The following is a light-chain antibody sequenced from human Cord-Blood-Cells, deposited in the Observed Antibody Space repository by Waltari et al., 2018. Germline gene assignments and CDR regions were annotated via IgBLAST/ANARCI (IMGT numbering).Light chain of an antibody. V-gene: IGLV1-40*01. Sequence: QSVLTQPPSVSGAPGQRVTISCTASSSNIGAGYDVHWYQQLPETTPKLLIYGNSNRPSGVPDRFSGSKSGTSASLAITGLQAEDEADYYCQSYDSSLSGWVFGGGTKLTVL. CDR1: SSNIGAGYD. CDR2: GNS. CDR3: QSYDSSLSGWV. J-gene: IGLJ3*02.